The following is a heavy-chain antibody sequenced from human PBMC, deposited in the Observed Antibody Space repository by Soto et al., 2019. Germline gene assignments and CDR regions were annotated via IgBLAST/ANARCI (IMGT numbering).Heavy chain of an antibody. V-gene: IGHV4-30-4*01. CDR2: IYYTGST. D-gene: IGHD1-26*01. Sequence: PSGTRSLPCTLSDASIRSTHYYGTCIRQGPGKSVEWSGYIYYTGSTYYNQSLMSRVTISVDTSKNKFSLKLTSVTAAETAVYYCVRAAGAGAVAPHWFDRWGQGTQVTVSS. CDR1: DASIRSTHYY. J-gene: IGHJ5*02. CDR3: VRAAGAGAVAPHWFDR.